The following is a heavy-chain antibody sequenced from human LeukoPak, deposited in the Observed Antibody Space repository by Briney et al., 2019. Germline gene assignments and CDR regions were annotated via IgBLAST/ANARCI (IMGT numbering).Heavy chain of an antibody. J-gene: IGHJ5*02. V-gene: IGHV4-59*01. CDR2: IYYSGSA. D-gene: IGHD3-10*01. CDR1: GGSISSYQ. Sequence: KPSETLSLTCTVSGGSISSYQWSWIRQPPGKELEWIGNIYYSGSANYNPSLKSRVIISVDTSKNQFSLKLSSVTAADTAVYYCARGLLWFGEKDNWFDPWGQGTLVTVSS. CDR3: ARGLLWFGEKDNWFDP.